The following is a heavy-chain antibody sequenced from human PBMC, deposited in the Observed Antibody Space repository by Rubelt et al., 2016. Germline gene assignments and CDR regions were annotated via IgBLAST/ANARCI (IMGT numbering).Heavy chain of an antibody. CDR3: ARRHDYGDPDAFDI. CDR2: IIPILGIA. Sequence: QVQLVQSGAEVKKPGSSVKVSCKASGGTFSSYAISWVRQAPGQGLEWMGRIIPILGIANYARRFRGMVTITADKSTSTAYMELSSLRAEDTAVYYCARRHDYGDPDAFDIWGQGTMVTVSS. CDR1: GGTFSSYA. J-gene: IGHJ3*02. V-gene: IGHV1-69*04. D-gene: IGHD4-17*01.